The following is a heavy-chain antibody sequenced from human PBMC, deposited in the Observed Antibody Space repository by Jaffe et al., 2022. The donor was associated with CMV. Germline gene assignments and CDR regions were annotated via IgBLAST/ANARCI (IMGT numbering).Heavy chain of an antibody. V-gene: IGHV1-24*01. Sequence: QVQLVQSGAEVKKPGASVKVSCKVSGYTLTELSMHWVRQAPGKGLEWMGGFDPEDGETIYAQKFQGRVTMTEDTSTDTAYMELSSLRSEDTAVYYCATDGGIAARFQPLMGPYYYYYGMDVWGQGTTVTVSS. CDR1: GYTLTELS. D-gene: IGHD6-6*01. CDR2: FDPEDGET. CDR3: ATDGGIAARFQPLMGPYYYYYGMDV. J-gene: IGHJ6*02.